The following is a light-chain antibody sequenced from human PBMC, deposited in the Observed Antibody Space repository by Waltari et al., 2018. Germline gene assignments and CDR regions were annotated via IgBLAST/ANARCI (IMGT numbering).Light chain of an antibody. CDR3: ALWDDSLSGWV. CDR2: RDD. Sequence: QSVLTQPPSASGTPGQRVTISCSGSTSNIGRNSVFWYQQFPGTAPRVFIYRDDQRPAGVPDRVSGSTSGTAASLAISGRRSEDEADYYCALWDDSLSGWVFGGGNKLSVL. V-gene: IGLV1-47*01. J-gene: IGLJ3*02. CDR1: TSNIGRNS.